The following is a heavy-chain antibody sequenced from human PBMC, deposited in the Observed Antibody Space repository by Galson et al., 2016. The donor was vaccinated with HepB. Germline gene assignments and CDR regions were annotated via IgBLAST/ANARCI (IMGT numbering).Heavy chain of an antibody. CDR2: IYYSGST. J-gene: IGHJ6*02. CDR1: IGSVSSYSYY. CDR3: AREAVTTAYGMDV. Sequence: ETLSLTCTVSIGSVSSYSYYWSWFRPPPGKGLEWIGYIYYSGSTNYNPSLKSRVTMSLDTSKNQFSLKLTSVTAADTAVYYCAREAVTTAYGMDVWGQGTTVTVSS. D-gene: IGHD4-17*01. V-gene: IGHV4-61*01.